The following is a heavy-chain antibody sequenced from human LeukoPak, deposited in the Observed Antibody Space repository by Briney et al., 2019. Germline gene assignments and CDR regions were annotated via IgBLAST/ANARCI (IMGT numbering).Heavy chain of an antibody. CDR2: IIPIFGTA. Sequence: ASVKVSCKASGGTFSSYAISWVRQAPGQGLEWMGGIIPIFGTANYAQKFQGRVTITTDESTSTAYMELSSLRSEDTAVYYCARGGHYYDSSGYYYPLNWFDPWGQGTLVTVSS. J-gene: IGHJ5*02. CDR1: GGTFSSYA. CDR3: ARGGHYYDSSGYYYPLNWFDP. V-gene: IGHV1-69*05. D-gene: IGHD3-22*01.